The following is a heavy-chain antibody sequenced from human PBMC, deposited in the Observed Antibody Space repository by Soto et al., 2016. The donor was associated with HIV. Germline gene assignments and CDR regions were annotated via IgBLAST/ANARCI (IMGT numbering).Heavy chain of an antibody. J-gene: IGHJ4*02. CDR3: AREKGQQLPLDY. D-gene: IGHD6-13*01. Sequence: EVQLVESGGGLVKPGGSLRLSCAASGFTFSSYSMNWVRQAPGEGLEWVSSITSSSNYIYYADSVKGRFTISRDNAKKSLYLQMNSLRVDDTAVYYCAREKGQQLPLDYWGQGTLVTVSS. CDR1: GFTFSSYS. CDR2: ITSSSNYI. V-gene: IGHV3-21*01.